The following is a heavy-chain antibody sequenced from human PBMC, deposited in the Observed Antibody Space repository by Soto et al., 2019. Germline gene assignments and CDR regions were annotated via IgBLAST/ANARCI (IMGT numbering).Heavy chain of an antibody. CDR1: GFTFSSYA. Sequence: GGSLRLSCAASGFTFSSYAMSWVRQAPGKGLEWVSAISGSGGSTYYADSVRGRFTISRDNSKNTLYLQMNSLRAEDTAVYYCAKDPHIVVVTAIALDYWGQGTLVTVSS. CDR2: ISGSGGST. J-gene: IGHJ4*02. V-gene: IGHV3-23*01. D-gene: IGHD2-21*02. CDR3: AKDPHIVVVTAIALDY.